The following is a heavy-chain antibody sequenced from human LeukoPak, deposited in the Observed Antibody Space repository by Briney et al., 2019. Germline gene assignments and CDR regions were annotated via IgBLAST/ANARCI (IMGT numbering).Heavy chain of an antibody. Sequence: ASVKVSCKASGGTFSSYAISWVRQAPGQGLEWMGRIIPIFGIANYAQKFQGRVTITADKSTSTAYMELSSLRSEDTAVYYCASPKGIVGATGQGYFDYWGQGTLVTVSS. CDR1: GGTFSSYA. V-gene: IGHV1-69*04. D-gene: IGHD1-26*01. CDR2: IIPIFGIA. CDR3: ASPKGIVGATGQGYFDY. J-gene: IGHJ4*02.